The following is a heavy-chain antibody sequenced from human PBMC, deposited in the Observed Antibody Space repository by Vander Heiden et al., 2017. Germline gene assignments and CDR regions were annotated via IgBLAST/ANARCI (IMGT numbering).Heavy chain of an antibody. V-gene: IGHV4-39*01. CDR2: MYYSGST. Sequence: QLQPQESGPGLVKTSETLCLTCNVSGASLITSYYWGWIRQPPGKGLEWIGSMYYSGSTYYNPSLKSRVTMSVDTSKNKFSLKLTFLIAADTAVYYCAKHRFSSSLSWGQGTLVTVSS. CDR1: GASLITSYY. CDR3: AKHRFSSSLS. D-gene: IGHD6-19*01. J-gene: IGHJ5*02.